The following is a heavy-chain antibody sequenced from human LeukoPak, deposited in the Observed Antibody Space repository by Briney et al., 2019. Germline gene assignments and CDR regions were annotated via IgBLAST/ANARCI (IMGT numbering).Heavy chain of an antibody. CDR3: ASKFVGSSWYSYYVGWFDP. D-gene: IGHD6-13*01. Sequence: PSETLSLTCAVSGGSISSSNWWSWVRQPPGKGLEWIGEIYHSGSTNYNPSLKSRVTISVDKSKNQFSLKLSSVTAADTAVYYCASKFVGSSWYSYYVGWFDPWGQGTLVTVSS. J-gene: IGHJ5*02. V-gene: IGHV4-4*02. CDR2: IYHSGST. CDR1: GGSISSSNW.